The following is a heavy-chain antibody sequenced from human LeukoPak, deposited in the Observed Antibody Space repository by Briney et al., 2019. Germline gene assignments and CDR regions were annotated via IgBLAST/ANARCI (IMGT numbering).Heavy chain of an antibody. J-gene: IGHJ5*02. Sequence: GESLKISCKGSGYSFTNYWIGWVRQMPGKGLEWMGIIYPGDSDTKYSPSFRGQVTISVDKSTSTAYLQWSSLKASDTAMCYCARFGYGSGSHLGWFDPWGQGTLVTVSS. CDR2: IYPGDSDT. CDR3: ARFGYGSGSHLGWFDP. D-gene: IGHD3-10*01. CDR1: GYSFTNYW. V-gene: IGHV5-51*01.